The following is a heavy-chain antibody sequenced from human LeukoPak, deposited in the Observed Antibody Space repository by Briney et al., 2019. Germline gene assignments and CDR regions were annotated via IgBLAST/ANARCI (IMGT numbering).Heavy chain of an antibody. Sequence: GGSLRLSCAASGFTFCSAWMSWVRQAPGKGLEWVGRIKSKADAGPPDYTAPVNGRFTISRDDSETTVYLQMNSLKTEETGIYYCHTDWGRVTRFDYWGQGTLVTVSP. D-gene: IGHD3-16*01. CDR3: HTDWGRVTRFDY. V-gene: IGHV3-15*01. J-gene: IGHJ4*02. CDR2: IKSKADAGPP. CDR1: GFTFCSAW.